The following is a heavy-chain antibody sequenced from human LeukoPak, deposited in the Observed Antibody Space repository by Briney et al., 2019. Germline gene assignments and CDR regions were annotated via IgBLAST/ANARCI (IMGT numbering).Heavy chain of an antibody. V-gene: IGHV4-61*10. CDR1: GGSISSGSYY. D-gene: IGHD4-23*01. CDR2: IYYSGST. Sequence: SETLSLTCTVSGGSISSGSYYWSWIRQPAGKGLEWIGRIYYSGSTNYNPSLKSRVTISVDTSKNQFSLKLSSVTAADTAVYYCARVAGGNSGVAYWGQGTLVTVSS. J-gene: IGHJ4*02. CDR3: ARVAGGNSGVAY.